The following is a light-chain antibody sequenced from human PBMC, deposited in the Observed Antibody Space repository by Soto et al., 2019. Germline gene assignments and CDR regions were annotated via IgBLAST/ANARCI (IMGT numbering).Light chain of an antibody. J-gene: IGLJ3*02. Sequence: QSVLTQPPSVSGAPGQXVTISCTGSSSNIGAGYDVHWYQQLPGTAPKLLIYGNSNRPSGVPDRLSGSKSGTSASLAITGLQAEDEADYYCQSYDSSLSGWVFGGGTKLTVL. CDR1: SSNIGAGYD. CDR2: GNS. V-gene: IGLV1-40*01. CDR3: QSYDSSLSGWV.